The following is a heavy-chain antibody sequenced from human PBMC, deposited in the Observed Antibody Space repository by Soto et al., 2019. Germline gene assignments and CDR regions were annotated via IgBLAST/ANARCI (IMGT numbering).Heavy chain of an antibody. V-gene: IGHV3-74*01. Sequence: PWGSLRLSCAASGFTFSAYWMHWVRQAPGKGLGWVSRINSDGRTTRYADSVKGRFTTSRDNAKNTFYLQMNSLRAEDTAVYYCAREDRVAFDYWGQGALVTVSS. J-gene: IGHJ4*02. D-gene: IGHD3-22*01. CDR1: GFTFSAYW. CDR3: AREDRVAFDY. CDR2: INSDGRTT.